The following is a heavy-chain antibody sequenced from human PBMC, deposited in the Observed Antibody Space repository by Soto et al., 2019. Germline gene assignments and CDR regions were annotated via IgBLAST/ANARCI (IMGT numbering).Heavy chain of an antibody. CDR1: GFSFNTYV. CDR3: AKGLALMADH. D-gene: IGHD2-21*01. CDR2: ILYDGSKE. J-gene: IGHJ4*02. V-gene: IGHV3-30*18. Sequence: GGSLRLSCTASGFSFNTYVMDWVRQAPGKGLEWVARILYDGSKEYYADPVKGRFTIPRDNSKNTLYLQMDRLRVEDMAVYFCAKGLALMADHWGQGTPVTVSS.